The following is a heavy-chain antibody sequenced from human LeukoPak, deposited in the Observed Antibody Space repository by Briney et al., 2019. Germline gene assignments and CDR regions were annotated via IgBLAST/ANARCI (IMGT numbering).Heavy chain of an antibody. CDR1: GFTFSTYG. CDR2: ITSAGDR. V-gene: IGHV3-13*01. CDR3: AREACNGNSCYLLDY. Sequence: PGGSLRLSCAASGFTFSTYGMHWVRQATGKGLERVSTITSAGDRYYPGSVKGRFTISRENAKNSLYLQMDSLRAGDTAVYYCAREACNGNSCYLLDYWGQGTLVTVSS. J-gene: IGHJ4*02. D-gene: IGHD2-15*01.